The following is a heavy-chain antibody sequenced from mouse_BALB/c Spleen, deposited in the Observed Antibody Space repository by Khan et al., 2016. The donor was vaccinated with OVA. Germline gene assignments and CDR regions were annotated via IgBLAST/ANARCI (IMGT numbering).Heavy chain of an antibody. Sequence: EVQLQESGPGLVKPSQSLSLTCTVTGYSITSNYAWNWIRQFPGNKLEWMGYISYSGSTSYNPSLKSRISITRDTSKNQFFLQLNSVTTEETATYYCARGNYCGNAMDYWGQGTSVTVSS. CDR2: ISYSGST. D-gene: IGHD1-1*01. CDR3: ARGNYCGNAMDY. CDR1: GYSITSNYA. J-gene: IGHJ4*01. V-gene: IGHV3-2*02.